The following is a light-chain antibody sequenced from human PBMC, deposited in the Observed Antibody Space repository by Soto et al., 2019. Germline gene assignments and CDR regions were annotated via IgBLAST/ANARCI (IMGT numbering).Light chain of an antibody. V-gene: IGLV7-43*01. CDR2: TTN. J-gene: IGLJ3*02. CDR1: TGAVTSGNY. Sequence: QAVVTQEPSLTVSPGGKVTLTCASSTGAVTSGNYASWFQQKPGQAPRTLIYTTNNKHSWTPARFSGSLLGCKAALTLSGVQPEDEAEYYCILYYGVAQLVFGGGTKLTVL. CDR3: ILYYGVAQLV.